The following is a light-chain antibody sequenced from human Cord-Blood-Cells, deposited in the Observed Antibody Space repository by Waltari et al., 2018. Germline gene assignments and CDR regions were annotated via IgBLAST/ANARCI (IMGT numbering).Light chain of an antibody. V-gene: IGKV3-11*01. CDR1: QSVSSY. Sequence: ESVLTQSPVTLSLSPGERATLSCRASQSVSSYLAWYQQKPGQAPRLLSYDASNRATGILARFSGGGSGTDFTLTISSLEPEDVAGYYGQQRSNWPPIPFGQGTRLEIK. J-gene: IGKJ5*01. CDR3: QQRSNWPPIP. CDR2: DAS.